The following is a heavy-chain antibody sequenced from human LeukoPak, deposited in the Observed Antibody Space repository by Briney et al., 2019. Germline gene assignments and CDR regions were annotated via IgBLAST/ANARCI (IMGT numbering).Heavy chain of an antibody. V-gene: IGHV1-69*05. D-gene: IGHD6-19*01. CDR3: ARSEGWDSSGWSSRAYYYYYMDV. CDR1: GGTFSSYA. Sequence: SVKVSCKASGGTFSSYAISWVRQAPGQGLEWMGRIIPIFGTANYAQKFQGRVTITTDESTSTAYMELSSLRSEDTAVYYCARSEGWDSSGWSSRAYYYYYMDVWGKGTTVTVSS. J-gene: IGHJ6*03. CDR2: IIPIFGTA.